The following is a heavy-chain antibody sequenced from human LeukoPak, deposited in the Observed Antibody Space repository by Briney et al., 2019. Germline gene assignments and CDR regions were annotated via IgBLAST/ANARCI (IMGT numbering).Heavy chain of an antibody. CDR1: GYSFTNYG. V-gene: IGHV1-18*01. Sequence: ASVKVSCKAAGYSFTNYGINSVRGAPGQGLEWMGWISTDNGNTDYAQNLQGRVTMTTDTSTSTAYIELRSLRSDDTAVYYCAGGYSCGYGHLDYWGQGTLVTVSS. D-gene: IGHD5-18*01. J-gene: IGHJ4*02. CDR2: ISTDNGNT. CDR3: AGGYSCGYGHLDY.